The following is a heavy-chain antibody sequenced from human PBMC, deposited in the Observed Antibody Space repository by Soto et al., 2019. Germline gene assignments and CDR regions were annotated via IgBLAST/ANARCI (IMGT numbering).Heavy chain of an antibody. Sequence: QVQLVQSGAEVKKPGASVKVSCKASGYTFTSYAMHWVRQAPGQRLEWRGGITAGNGNTKYSQKFKGRVTITRDTSASTAYMELSSLRSEDTAVYYCARGPGGPDGPGDYWGQGTLVTVSS. J-gene: IGHJ4*02. CDR1: GYTFTSYA. CDR2: ITAGNGNT. V-gene: IGHV1-3*01. CDR3: ARGPGGPDGPGDY. D-gene: IGHD2-15*01.